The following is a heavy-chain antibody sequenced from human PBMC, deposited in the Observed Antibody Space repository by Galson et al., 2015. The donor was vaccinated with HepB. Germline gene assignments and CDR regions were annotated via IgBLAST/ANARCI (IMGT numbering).Heavy chain of an antibody. CDR1: GDSIRSSARYY. D-gene: IGHD3-3*01. J-gene: IGHJ4*02. V-gene: IGHV4-39*01. CDR3: ARLGDFWSGYSIDY. CDR2: IYYSGNT. Sequence: SETLSLTCTVSGDSIRSSARYYWAWIRQPPGKGLEWIASIYYSGNTYYNPSLESRVTISVDTSKNQFSLRLNSVTAADTAVYHCARLGDFWSGYSIDYWGRGSLVTVSS.